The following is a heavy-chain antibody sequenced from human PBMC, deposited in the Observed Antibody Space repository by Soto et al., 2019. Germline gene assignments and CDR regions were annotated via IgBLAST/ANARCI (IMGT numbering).Heavy chain of an antibody. J-gene: IGHJ4*02. CDR1: GFTFDDYA. D-gene: IGHD3-22*01. Sequence: GGSLRLSCAASGFTFDDYAMHWVRQAPGKGLEWVSGISWNSGSIGYADSVKGRFTISRDNAKNSLYLQMNSLRAEDTALYYCARNYDSSGYFDYWGQGTLVTV. V-gene: IGHV3-9*01. CDR2: ISWNSGSI. CDR3: ARNYDSSGYFDY.